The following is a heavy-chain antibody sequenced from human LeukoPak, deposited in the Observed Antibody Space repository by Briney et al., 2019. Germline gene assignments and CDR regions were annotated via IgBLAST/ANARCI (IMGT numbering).Heavy chain of an antibody. D-gene: IGHD3-3*01. CDR1: GGSISSGGYY. Sequence: SETLSLTCTVSGGSISSGGYYWSWIRQPPGKGLEWIGYIYHSGSTYYNPSLKSRVTISVDRSKNQFSLKLSSVTAADTAVYYCARAHDFWSGYSYYYYYMDVWGKGTTVTVSS. CDR3: ARAHDFWSGYSYYYYYMDV. CDR2: IYHSGST. V-gene: IGHV4-30-2*01. J-gene: IGHJ6*03.